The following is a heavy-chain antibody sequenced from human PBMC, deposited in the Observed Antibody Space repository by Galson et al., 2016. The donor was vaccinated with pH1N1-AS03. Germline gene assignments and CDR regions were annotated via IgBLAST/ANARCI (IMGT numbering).Heavy chain of an antibody. D-gene: IGHD1-26*01. CDR1: GYTFTSYG. J-gene: IGHJ4*02. Sequence: SVKVSCKASGYTFTSYGITWVRQAPGQGLEWMGWISAHNGYTKYAQKLQGRVTMTTDTSTSTAYMELRSLRSDDTAVCYCARAAGELLSSSDYWGQGTLVTVSS. V-gene: IGHV1-18*04. CDR2: ISAHNGYT. CDR3: ARAAGELLSSSDY.